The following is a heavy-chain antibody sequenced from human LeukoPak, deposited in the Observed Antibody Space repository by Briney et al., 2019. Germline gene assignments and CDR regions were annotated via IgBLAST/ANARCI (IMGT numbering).Heavy chain of an antibody. J-gene: IGHJ4*02. D-gene: IGHD3-10*01. Sequence: GGSLRLSCAASGFTFSSYAMSWVGQAPGKGVEGVSAISGSGGSTYYADSVKGRFTISRDNSKNTLYLQMNSLRAEDTAVYYCAKDGSYGSGSSYFDYWGQGTLVTVSS. CDR3: AKDGSYGSGSSYFDY. V-gene: IGHV3-23*01. CDR2: ISGSGGST. CDR1: GFTFSSYA.